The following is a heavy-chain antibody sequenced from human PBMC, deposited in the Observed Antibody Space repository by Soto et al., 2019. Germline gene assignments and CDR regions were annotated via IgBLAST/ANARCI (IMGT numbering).Heavy chain of an antibody. CDR1: GYTFTRYY. D-gene: IGHD2-15*01. V-gene: IGHV1-2*04. J-gene: IGHJ3*02. Sequence: GASVKVSCKASGYTFTRYYMHWGGQAPGQGVEGMAWINPNSGGTNYAQKFQGWVTMTRDTSISTAYMELSRLRSDDTAVYYCARHNNKLGYCSGGSCSDDAFDIWGQGTMVTXSS. CDR3: ARHNNKLGYCSGGSCSDDAFDI. CDR2: INPNSGGT.